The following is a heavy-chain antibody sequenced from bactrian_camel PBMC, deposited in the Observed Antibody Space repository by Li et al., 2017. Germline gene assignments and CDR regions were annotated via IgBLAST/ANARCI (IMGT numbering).Heavy chain of an antibody. V-gene: IGHV3S7*01. CDR1: GFTFNAYG. J-gene: IGHJ4*01. Sequence: VQLVESGGGLVQPGGSLRLSCAASGFTFNAYGMSWVRQAPGRGLEWVSGIYSDGSKTYYADSVKGRFTISRDNAKNTVYLQMHSLKSEDTALYYCATVAGSFADDYARARAYVYWGQGTQVTVS. CDR2: IYSDGSKT. D-gene: IGHD4*01. CDR3: ATVAGSFADDYARARAYVY.